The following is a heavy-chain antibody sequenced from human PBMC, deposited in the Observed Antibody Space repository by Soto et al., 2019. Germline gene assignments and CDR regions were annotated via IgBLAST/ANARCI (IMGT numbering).Heavy chain of an antibody. CDR1: GGTFSSYA. Sequence: QVQLVQSGAEVKKPGSSVKVSCKASGGTFSSYAISWVRQAPGQGLEWMGGIIPIFGTANYAQKFQGRVTITADESTRTAYMEVSSLRSEDTAVYYCARARVTVVSQLLAARYWGQGTLVTVSS. CDR3: ARARVTVVSQLLAARY. J-gene: IGHJ4*02. CDR2: IIPIFGTA. D-gene: IGHD2-2*01. V-gene: IGHV1-69*01.